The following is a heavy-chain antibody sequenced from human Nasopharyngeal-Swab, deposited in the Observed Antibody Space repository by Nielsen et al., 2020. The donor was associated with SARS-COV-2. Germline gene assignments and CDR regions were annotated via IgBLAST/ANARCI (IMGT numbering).Heavy chain of an antibody. D-gene: IGHD4-23*01. CDR2: IRSKAYGGTT. J-gene: IGHJ4*02. CDR1: GFTFGDYA. CDR3: TRDVRWQGFDY. Sequence: SCTASGFTFGDYAMSWVRQAPGKGLEWVGFIRSKAYGGTTEYAASVKGRFTISRDDSKSIAYLQMNSLKTEDTAVYYCTRDVRWQGFDYWGQGTLVTVSS. V-gene: IGHV3-49*04.